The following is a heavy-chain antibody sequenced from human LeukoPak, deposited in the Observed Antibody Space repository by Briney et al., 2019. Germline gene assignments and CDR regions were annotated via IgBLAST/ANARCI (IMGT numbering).Heavy chain of an antibody. Sequence: GGSLRLSCAASGFTFDAYAMHWVRQAPGKGLEWVSLISGDGGSTYYADSVKGRFTISRDNSKNSLYLQMNSLRTEDTALYYCAKDICRSTSCYWYENWFDPWGERALVTVSS. V-gene: IGHV3-43*02. CDR3: AKDICRSTSCYWYENWFDP. D-gene: IGHD2-2*01. J-gene: IGHJ5*02. CDR2: ISGDGGST. CDR1: GFTFDAYA.